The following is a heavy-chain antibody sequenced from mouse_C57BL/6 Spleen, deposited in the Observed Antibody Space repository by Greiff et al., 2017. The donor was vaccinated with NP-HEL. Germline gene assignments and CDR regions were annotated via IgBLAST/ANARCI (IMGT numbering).Heavy chain of an antibody. Sequence: EVQGVESGGGLVKPGGSLKLSCAASGFTFSDYGMHWVRQAPEKGLEWVAYISSGSSTIYYADTVKGRFTISRDNAKNTLFLQMTSLRSEDTAMYYCARGGDGNLFVFFAYWGQGTLVTVSA. CDR2: ISSGSSTI. CDR3: ARGGDGNLFVFFAY. D-gene: IGHD2-1*01. J-gene: IGHJ3*01. V-gene: IGHV5-17*01. CDR1: GFTFSDYG.